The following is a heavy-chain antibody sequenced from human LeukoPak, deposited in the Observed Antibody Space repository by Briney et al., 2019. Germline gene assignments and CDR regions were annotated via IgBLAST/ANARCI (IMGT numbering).Heavy chain of an antibody. CDR3: ARDPLAYCGGDCYPGFDY. CDR1: GYTFTSYG. J-gene: IGHJ4*02. V-gene: IGHV1-18*01. D-gene: IGHD2-21*02. Sequence: ASVKVSCKASGYTFTSYGISWVGQAPGQGLEWMGWISAYNGNTNYAQNLQGRVTMTTDTSTSTAYMELRSLRSDDTAMYYCARDPLAYCGGDCYPGFDYWGQGTLVTVSS. CDR2: ISAYNGNT.